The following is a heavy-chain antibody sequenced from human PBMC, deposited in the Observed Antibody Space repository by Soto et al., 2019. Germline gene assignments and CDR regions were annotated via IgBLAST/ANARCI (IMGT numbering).Heavy chain of an antibody. CDR3: ARHDRVGASRAFHI. D-gene: IGHD1-26*01. Sequence: SETLSLTCAVSGYSISSGYYWGWIRQPPGKGLEWIGSIYHSGSTYYNPSLKSRVTISVDTSKNQFSLKLSSVTAADTAVYYCARHDRVGASRAFHIWCPGTIVTVSS. J-gene: IGHJ3*02. CDR1: GYSISSGYY. CDR2: IYHSGST. V-gene: IGHV4-38-2*01.